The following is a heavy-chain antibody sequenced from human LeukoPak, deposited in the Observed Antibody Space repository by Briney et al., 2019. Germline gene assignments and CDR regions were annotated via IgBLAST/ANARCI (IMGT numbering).Heavy chain of an antibody. CDR2: IHSADTT. D-gene: IGHD6-13*01. Sequence: GGSLRLSCGASAFTVSNNHMNWVRQAPGKGLEWVSVIHSADTTYYADSVKGRFTISRDNSKNTLYLQMNSLRAEDASVYYCASSSWYGGFDYWGQGTLVTVSS. CDR3: ASSSWYGGFDY. V-gene: IGHV3-53*01. CDR1: AFTVSNNH. J-gene: IGHJ4*02.